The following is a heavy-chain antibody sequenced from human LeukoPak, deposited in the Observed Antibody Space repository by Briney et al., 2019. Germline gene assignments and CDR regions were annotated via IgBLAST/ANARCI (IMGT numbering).Heavy chain of an antibody. CDR1: RFTFNSHW. J-gene: IGHJ6*04. CDR2: IKQDGSEQ. CDR3: ARLRGMYYYGMDV. V-gene: IGHV3-7*03. Sequence: GGSLRLSCAASRFTFNSHWMTWVRQAPGKGLEWVANIKQDGSEQYYVDSVKGRFTISRDNAKESLFLQLHSLRVEDTAVYYCARLRGMYYYGMDVWGKGTTVTVSS. D-gene: IGHD3-10*01.